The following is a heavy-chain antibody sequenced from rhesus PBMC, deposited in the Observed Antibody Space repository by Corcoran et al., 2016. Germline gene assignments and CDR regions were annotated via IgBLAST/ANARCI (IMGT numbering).Heavy chain of an antibody. CDR3: ARDRGPVAY. D-gene: IGHD2-33*01. CDR2: IYGSGSST. CDR1: GGSISSSY. Sequence: QLQLQESGPGLVKPSETLSVTCAVSGGSISSSYWSWIRQAPGKGLEWIGYIYGSGSSTNYNPSLKSRVTLSVDTSKNQLSLKLSSVTTADTAVYYCARDRGPVAYWGQGVLVTVSS. J-gene: IGHJ4*01. V-gene: IGHV4-169*02.